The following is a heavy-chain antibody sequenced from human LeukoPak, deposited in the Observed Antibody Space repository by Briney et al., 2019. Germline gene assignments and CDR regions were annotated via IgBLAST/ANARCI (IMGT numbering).Heavy chain of an antibody. Sequence: ASVKVSGKASGYTFTSYGISGVRQSPGQGLEWMGWISAYNGNTNYAQKLQGRVTMTTDTSTSTAYMELRSLRSDDTAVYYCAREGLGELTLDYWGQGTLVTVSS. CDR3: AREGLGELTLDY. CDR1: GYTFTSYG. CDR2: ISAYNGNT. V-gene: IGHV1-18*01. J-gene: IGHJ4*02. D-gene: IGHD3-16*01.